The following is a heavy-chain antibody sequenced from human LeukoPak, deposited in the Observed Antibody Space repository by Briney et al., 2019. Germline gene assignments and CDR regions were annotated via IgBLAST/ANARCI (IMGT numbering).Heavy chain of an antibody. J-gene: IGHJ4*02. CDR2: IRYDGGNT. CDR3: AKGGFTTYYPIFDY. CDR1: RFSFSGCS. V-gene: IGHV3-30*02. D-gene: IGHD2/OR15-2a*01. Sequence: PGGSLRLSCAASRFSFSGCSMAWVRQTPGTGLEWVAFIRYDGGNTHYADSVKGRFTISRDNSKNMLFLQMNTLRAEDTAVYYCAKGGFTTYYPIFDYWGQGTLVTVSS.